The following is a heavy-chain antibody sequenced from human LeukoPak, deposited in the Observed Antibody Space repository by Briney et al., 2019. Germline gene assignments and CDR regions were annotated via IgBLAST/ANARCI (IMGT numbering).Heavy chain of an antibody. Sequence: PGGSLRLSCAASGFTFSSYEMNWVRQAPGKGLEWVSGISGSGGSTYYADSMKGRFTIYRDNSKNTVYLQMNSLRADDTAVYYCAKVDGSGWWIFDYWGQGTLVTVSS. V-gene: IGHV3-23*01. CDR1: GFTFSSYE. J-gene: IGHJ4*02. D-gene: IGHD6-19*01. CDR3: AKVDGSGWWIFDY. CDR2: ISGSGGST.